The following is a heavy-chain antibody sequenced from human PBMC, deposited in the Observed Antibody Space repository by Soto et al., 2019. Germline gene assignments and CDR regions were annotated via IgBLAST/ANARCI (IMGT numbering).Heavy chain of an antibody. CDR3: ARRKGYCSSTSCYIGNGFDP. Sequence: ASVKVSCKASGYTFTSYGISWVRQAPGQGLEWMGWISAYNGNTNYAQKLQGRVTMTTDTSTSTAYMELRSLRSDDTAVYYCARRKGYCSSTSCYIGNGFDPWGQGTLVTVSS. V-gene: IGHV1-18*01. D-gene: IGHD2-2*02. CDR2: ISAYNGNT. CDR1: GYTFTSYG. J-gene: IGHJ5*02.